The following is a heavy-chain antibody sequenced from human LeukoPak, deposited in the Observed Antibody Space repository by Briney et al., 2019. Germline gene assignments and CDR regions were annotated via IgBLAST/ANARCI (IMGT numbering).Heavy chain of an antibody. Sequence: ASVKVSCKASGYTFTSYAMHWVRQAPGQRLEWMGWINAGNGNTKYSQKFQGRVTITRDTSASTAYMELSSLRSEDTAVYYCARDGGSYPNDAFDIWGQGTMVTVSS. CDR1: GYTFTSYA. J-gene: IGHJ3*02. V-gene: IGHV1-3*01. D-gene: IGHD1-26*01. CDR3: ARDGGSYPNDAFDI. CDR2: INAGNGNT.